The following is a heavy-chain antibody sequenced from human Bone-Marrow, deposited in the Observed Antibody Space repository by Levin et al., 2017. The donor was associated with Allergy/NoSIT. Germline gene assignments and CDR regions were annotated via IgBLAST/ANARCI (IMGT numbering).Heavy chain of an antibody. J-gene: IGHJ4*02. V-gene: IGHV4-59*08. D-gene: IGHD4-17*01. CDR2: IFYTGST. CDR3: ARATDYDDYGDELGPTLTWDY. CDR1: GGPIRGYY. Sequence: KASETLSLTCTVSGGPIRGYYWSWIRQPPGKRLEWIGYIFYTGSTNYNPSLKSRVTMTVGTSKNQFSLELTSLTAADTAVYYCARATDYDDYGDELGPTLTWDYWGPGTLVTVSS.